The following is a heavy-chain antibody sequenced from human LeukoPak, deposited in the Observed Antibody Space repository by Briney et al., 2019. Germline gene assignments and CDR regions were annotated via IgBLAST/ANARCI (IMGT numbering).Heavy chain of an antibody. D-gene: IGHD1-26*01. Sequence: GGSLRLSCAASGFPFSNYWMRWVRQAPGRGVEGVANIKKDGGEMYYVDSVKGRFTISRDNAKNSLYLQMNSLRAADTAVYYCVREDRSCYYHWGQGTVVIVSS. CDR3: VREDRSCYYH. V-gene: IGHV3-7*03. CDR1: GFPFSNYW. CDR2: IKKDGGEM. J-gene: IGHJ4*02.